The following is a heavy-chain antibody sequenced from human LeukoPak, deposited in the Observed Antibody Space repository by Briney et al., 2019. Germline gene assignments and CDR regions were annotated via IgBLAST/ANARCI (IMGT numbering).Heavy chain of an antibody. J-gene: IGHJ6*02. Sequence: GGSLRLSCAASGFTVSSNYMSWVRQAPGKGLEWVSVIYSGGSTYYADSVKGRFTISRDNSKNTLYLQMNSLRAEDTAVYYCARMYSSSWYYYYYGMDVWGQGTTVTVSS. CDR2: IYSGGST. CDR1: GFTVSSNY. V-gene: IGHV3-53*01. D-gene: IGHD6-13*01. CDR3: ARMYSSSWYYYYYGMDV.